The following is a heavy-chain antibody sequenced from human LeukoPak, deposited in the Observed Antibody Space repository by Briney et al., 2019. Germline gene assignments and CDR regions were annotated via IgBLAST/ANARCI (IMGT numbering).Heavy chain of an antibody. CDR3: ARMKVAPRLDP. V-gene: IGHV4-59*01. Sequence: SETLSLTCTVSGGSISSYYWSWIRQPPGKGLEWIGYIYYSGSTNYNPSLKSRVTISVDTSKNQFSLKLSSVTAADTAVYYCARMKVAPRLDPWGQGTLVTVSS. J-gene: IGHJ5*02. CDR2: IYYSGST. D-gene: IGHD3-22*01. CDR1: GGSISSYY.